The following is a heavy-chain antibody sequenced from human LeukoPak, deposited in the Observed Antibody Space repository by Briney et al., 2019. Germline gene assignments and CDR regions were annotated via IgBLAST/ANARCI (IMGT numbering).Heavy chain of an antibody. V-gene: IGHV3-23*01. CDR2: ISHSGDTT. D-gene: IGHD6-19*01. J-gene: IGHJ4*02. Sequence: GGSLRLSCAASGFAFSSQDMGWVRLAQGKGLERVSGISHSGDTTFYADPVKGRFTISRDNSTNTLFLQMNSLRAEDAATYYCAKDAPRSSGWFFFDHWGQGTLVTVSS. CDR3: AKDAPRSSGWFFFDH. CDR1: GFAFSSQD.